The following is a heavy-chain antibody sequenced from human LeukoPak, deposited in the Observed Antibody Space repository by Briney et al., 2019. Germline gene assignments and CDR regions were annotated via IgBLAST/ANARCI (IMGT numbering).Heavy chain of an antibody. CDR3: ASTVVAGTADY. V-gene: IGHV3-30*03. J-gene: IGHJ4*02. CDR2: ISYDGSNK. D-gene: IGHD6-19*01. CDR1: GFTFSSYG. Sequence: GGSLRLPCAASGFTFSSYGMHWVRQAPGKGLEWVAVISYDGSNKYYADSVKGRFTISRDNSKNTLYLQMNSLRAEDTAVYYCASTVVAGTADYWGQGTLVTVSS.